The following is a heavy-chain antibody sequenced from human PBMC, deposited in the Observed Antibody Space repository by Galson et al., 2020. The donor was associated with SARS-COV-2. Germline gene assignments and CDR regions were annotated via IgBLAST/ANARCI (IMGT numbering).Heavy chain of an antibody. Sequence: GGSLRLSCEASGFTFRSYKMHWVRQAPGKEPVWVSGITSDGTHTNYADSVKGRITISRDNAKNTLYLQMNSLGAEDTAVYYCARGDNYFDYWGQGTLVTVSS. J-gene: IGHJ4*02. CDR1: GFTFRSYK. CDR2: ITSDGTHT. V-gene: IGHV3-74*01. CDR3: ARGDNYFDY.